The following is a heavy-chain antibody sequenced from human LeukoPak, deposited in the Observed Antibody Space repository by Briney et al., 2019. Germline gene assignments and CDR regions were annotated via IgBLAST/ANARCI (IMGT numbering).Heavy chain of an antibody. CDR2: ISAYNGNT. D-gene: IGHD2-15*01. CDR1: GYTFTIYG. Sequence: ASVTVSCTSSGYTFTIYGISWVRQAPGQGLEWMGWISAYNGNTNYAQKLQGRVTMTTDTSTSTAYMELRSLRSDDTAVYYCARVRSRYCSGGSCHPPIDYWGQGTLVTVSS. V-gene: IGHV1-18*01. CDR3: ARVRSRYCSGGSCHPPIDY. J-gene: IGHJ4*02.